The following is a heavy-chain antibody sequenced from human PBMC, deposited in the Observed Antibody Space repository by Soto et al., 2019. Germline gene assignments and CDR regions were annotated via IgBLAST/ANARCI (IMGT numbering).Heavy chain of an antibody. CDR1: GFTFSSYA. V-gene: IGHV3-23*01. CDR3: ANGCGGTCYSRIHY. CDR2: ISDSGGST. J-gene: IGHJ4*02. D-gene: IGHD2-15*01. Sequence: EVQLLESGGGLVQPGGSLRLSCAASGFTFSSYAMSWVRQAPGKGLEWVSGISDSGGSTYYADSVKGRFTISRDNSTSTLYLQMTSLRAEDTAVYYCANGCGGTCYSRIHYWGQGTLVTVSS.